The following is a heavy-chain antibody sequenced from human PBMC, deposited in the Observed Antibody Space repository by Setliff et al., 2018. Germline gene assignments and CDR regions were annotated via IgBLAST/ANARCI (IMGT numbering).Heavy chain of an antibody. CDR1: GFTFNNFA. V-gene: IGHV3-30*19. D-gene: IGHD1-7*01. Sequence: GGSLRLSCAASGFTFNNFAMHWVRQAPGKGLEWVAVISYDGSNKYYADSVKGRFTISRDNSKNTLYLQMNSLRAEDTAIYYCAKGNNWNYVPGDYFDFWGQGTLVTVSS. CDR3: AKGNNWNYVPGDYFDF. J-gene: IGHJ4*02. CDR2: ISYDGSNK.